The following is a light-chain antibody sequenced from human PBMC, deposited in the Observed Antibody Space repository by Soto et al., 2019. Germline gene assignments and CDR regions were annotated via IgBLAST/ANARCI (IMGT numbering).Light chain of an antibody. CDR2: TAS. V-gene: IGKV1-39*01. CDR1: QSISSY. CDR3: QQTYSTPLT. Sequence: DIQMTQSPPSLSASVGDRVTITCRSSQSISSYLNWYQQKPGKAPKLLIHTASTLQSGAPSRFSGSGSGTDFTLTISSLQPEDFATYYCQQTYSTPLTFGGGTKVDIK. J-gene: IGKJ4*01.